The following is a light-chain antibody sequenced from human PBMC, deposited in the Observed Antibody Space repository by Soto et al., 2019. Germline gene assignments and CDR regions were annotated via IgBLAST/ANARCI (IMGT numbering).Light chain of an antibody. CDR1: QSVNTK. J-gene: IGKJ1*01. CDR3: QQYNNWPRT. CDR2: AAS. Sequence: EIVMTQSPATLSVSPGERATLCCRASQSVNTKLAWYQQKPGQVPRLLIYAASTRATGVPARFSGSGSGTDFTLTISSLQSEDFAVYYCQQYNNWPRTFGQGTKVEIK. V-gene: IGKV3-15*01.